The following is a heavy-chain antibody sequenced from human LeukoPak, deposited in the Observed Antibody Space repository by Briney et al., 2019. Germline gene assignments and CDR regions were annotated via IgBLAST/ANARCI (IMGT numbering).Heavy chain of an antibody. D-gene: IGHD3-22*01. V-gene: IGHV4-59*01. CDR2: IYYSGST. J-gene: IGHJ5*02. CDR3: ARGNVVVIQPSIVHWFDP. Sequence: SETLSLTCTVSGGSISSYYWSWLRQPPGKGLEWIGYIYYSGSTNYNPSLKSRVTISVDTSKDQFSLKLSSVTAADTAVYYCARGNVVVIQPSIVHWFDPWGQGTLVTVSS. CDR1: GGSISSYY.